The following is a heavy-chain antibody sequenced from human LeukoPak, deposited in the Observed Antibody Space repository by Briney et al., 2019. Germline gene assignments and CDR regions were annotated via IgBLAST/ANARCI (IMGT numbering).Heavy chain of an antibody. Sequence: GPVKVSCKASGDTFTRQDINWVRQAAEQGLEWMGWMNPKSGNTGYAQKFQGRVTMTRDTSTSTVYMELSSLRSEDTAVYYCARDHPPYYYDSSGYYPDYWGQGTLVTVSS. CDR3: ARDHPPYYYDSSGYYPDY. CDR1: GDTFTRQD. D-gene: IGHD3-22*01. CDR2: MNPKSGNT. V-gene: IGHV1-8*01. J-gene: IGHJ4*02.